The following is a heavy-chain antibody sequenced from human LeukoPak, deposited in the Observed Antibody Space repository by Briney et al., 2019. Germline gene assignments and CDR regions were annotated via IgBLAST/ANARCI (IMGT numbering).Heavy chain of an antibody. CDR1: GFTFSSYD. D-gene: IGHD5-12*01. CDR3: ARDRIVATSRWGYFDY. CDR2: ISSSSSTI. V-gene: IGHV3-48*02. Sequence: GGSLRPSCAASGFTFSSYDMNWVRQAPGKGLEWVSYISSSSSTIYYADSVKGRFTISRDNAKNSLYLQMNSLRDEDTAVYYCARDRIVATSRWGYFDYWGQGTLVTVSS. J-gene: IGHJ4*02.